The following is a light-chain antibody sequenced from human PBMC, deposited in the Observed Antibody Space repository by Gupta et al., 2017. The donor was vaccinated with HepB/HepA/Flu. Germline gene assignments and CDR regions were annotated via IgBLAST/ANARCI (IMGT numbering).Light chain of an antibody. CDR2: GAS. Sequence: EIVLTQSPDTLSLSPGERATLSCRASQSVSSNYLAWYQQKPGQAPRLLIHGASSRATGIPDRFSGSGSGTDFTLTISRLEPEDFVVYYCQQYVSLPLTFGGGTKVEIK. V-gene: IGKV3-20*01. CDR1: QSVSSNY. CDR3: QQYVSLPLT. J-gene: IGKJ4*01.